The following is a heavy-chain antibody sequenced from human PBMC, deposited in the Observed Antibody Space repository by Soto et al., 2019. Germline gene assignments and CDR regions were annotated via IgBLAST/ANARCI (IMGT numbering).Heavy chain of an antibody. CDR2: IYYSGST. J-gene: IGHJ5*02. V-gene: IGHV4-59*01. D-gene: IGHD1-26*01. CDR3: ARDVAYSGSFRWFDP. Sequence: PSETLSLTLTVSGGSISSYYCIWIVRPPGKGLEWIGYIYYSGSTNYNPSLKSRVTISVDTSKNQFSLKLSSVTAADTAVYYCARDVAYSGSFRWFDPWGQGTLVTVSS. CDR1: GGSISSYY.